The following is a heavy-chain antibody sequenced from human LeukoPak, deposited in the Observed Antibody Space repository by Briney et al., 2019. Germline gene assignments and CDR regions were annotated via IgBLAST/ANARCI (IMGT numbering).Heavy chain of an antibody. Sequence: ASVTVSCKASGYTFTSYGISWVRQAPGQGLEWMGWISAYNGNTNYAQKLQGRVTMTTDTSTSTAYMELRSLRSDDTAVYYCARDLSSGSYLSTYGYWGQGTLVTVSS. CDR3: ARDLSSGSYLSTYGY. CDR1: GYTFTSYG. CDR2: ISAYNGNT. D-gene: IGHD1-26*01. J-gene: IGHJ4*02. V-gene: IGHV1-18*01.